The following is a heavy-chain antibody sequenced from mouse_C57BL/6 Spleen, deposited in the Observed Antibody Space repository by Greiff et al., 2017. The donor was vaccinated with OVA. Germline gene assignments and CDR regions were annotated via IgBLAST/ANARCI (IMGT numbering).Heavy chain of an antibody. J-gene: IGHJ2*01. Sequence: QVQLKQSGPELVKPGASVKISCKASGYAFSSSWMNWVKQRPGKGLEWIGRIYPGDGDTNYTGKFKGKATLTADKSSSTAYMQNSSLTSEDSAVYYCERDYDYDRDYWGQGTTLTVSS. CDR3: ERDYDYDRDY. CDR1: GYAFSSSW. CDR2: IYPGDGDT. D-gene: IGHD2-4*01. V-gene: IGHV1-82*01.